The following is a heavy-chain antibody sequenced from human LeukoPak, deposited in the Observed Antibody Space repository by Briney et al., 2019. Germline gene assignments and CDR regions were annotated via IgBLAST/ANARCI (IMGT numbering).Heavy chain of an antibody. V-gene: IGHV1-18*01. Sequence: GASVKVSCKSSGYTFTIYGISWVRQPPGQGLEWMGWISAYNGNTNYAQKLQGRVTMTTDTSTSTAYMELRSLRSDDTAVYYCARDTRMLGYCSGGSCYFRYWGQGTLVTVSS. J-gene: IGHJ4*02. D-gene: IGHD2-15*01. CDR2: ISAYNGNT. CDR1: GYTFTIYG. CDR3: ARDTRMLGYCSGGSCYFRY.